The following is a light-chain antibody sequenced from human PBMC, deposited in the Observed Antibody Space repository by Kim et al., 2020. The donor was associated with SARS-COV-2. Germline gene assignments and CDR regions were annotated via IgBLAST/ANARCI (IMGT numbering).Light chain of an antibody. Sequence: GQSVTISCTGTISDVGGYNYVSWYQQHPGKAPKLMIYEVTKRPSGVPDRFSGSKSANTASLTVSGLRAEDEADYYCSSYAGSHNWVFGGGTQLTVL. CDR3: SSYAGSHNWV. V-gene: IGLV2-8*01. CDR2: EVT. J-gene: IGLJ3*02. CDR1: ISDVGGYNY.